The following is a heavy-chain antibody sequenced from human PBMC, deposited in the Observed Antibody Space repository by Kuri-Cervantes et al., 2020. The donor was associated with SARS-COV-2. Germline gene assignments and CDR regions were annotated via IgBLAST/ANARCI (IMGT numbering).Heavy chain of an antibody. D-gene: IGHD6-19*01. Sequence: ASVKVSCKASGYTFTAYYIHWVRQAPGQGLEWMGWINPNSGGTDYAQKFQGRVTMTGDTSISTAYMELSRLRSDDTAVYYCARASVAGTTLDYWGQGTLVTVSS. CDR1: GYTFTAYY. CDR3: ARASVAGTTLDY. V-gene: IGHV1-2*02. J-gene: IGHJ4*02. CDR2: INPNSGGT.